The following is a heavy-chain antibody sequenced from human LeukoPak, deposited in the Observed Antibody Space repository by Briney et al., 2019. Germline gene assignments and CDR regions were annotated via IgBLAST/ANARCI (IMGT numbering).Heavy chain of an antibody. J-gene: IGHJ4*02. CDR3: SRESGPFSPFGH. V-gene: IGHV4-30-4*01. D-gene: IGHD1-26*01. CDR1: GXSIGSGDYH. CDR2: ISLSGYT. Sequence: SQTLSLTCTVSGXSIGSGDYHWSWIRQPPGQGLEWIGEISLSGYTGFNPSLRSRVTMSLGESKNHLSLNLASVTAADTAVYYCSRESGPFSPFGHWGQGILVTVTS.